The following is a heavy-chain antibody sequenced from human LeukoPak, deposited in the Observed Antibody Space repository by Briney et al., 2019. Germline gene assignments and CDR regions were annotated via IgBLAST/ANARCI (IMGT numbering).Heavy chain of an antibody. V-gene: IGHV1-18*01. CDR1: GYTFTSYG. Sequence: ASVKVSCKASGYTFTSYGISWVRQAPGQGLEWMGWISAYNGNTNYAQKLQGRVTMTTDTSTSTAYMELRSLRSDDTAVYYCARHSSYYDFRNGYATPFDYWGQGTLVTVSS. D-gene: IGHD3-3*01. CDR2: ISAYNGNT. CDR3: ARHSSYYDFRNGYATPFDY. J-gene: IGHJ4*02.